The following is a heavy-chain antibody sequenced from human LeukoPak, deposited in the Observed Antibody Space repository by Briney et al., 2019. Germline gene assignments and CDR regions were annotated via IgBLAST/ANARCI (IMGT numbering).Heavy chain of an antibody. CDR1: GFTFSNYD. D-gene: IGHD6-13*01. J-gene: IGHJ2*01. Sequence: GGSPRLSCAASGFTFSNYDMHWVRQATGKGLEWVSAIGTAGEPYYPGSVKGRFSISRKNDKNSLYLQMTGLRAGDTAVYYCARKAAPGWHFDLWGRGTLVTVSS. V-gene: IGHV3-13*05. CDR3: ARKAAPGWHFDL. CDR2: IGTAGEP.